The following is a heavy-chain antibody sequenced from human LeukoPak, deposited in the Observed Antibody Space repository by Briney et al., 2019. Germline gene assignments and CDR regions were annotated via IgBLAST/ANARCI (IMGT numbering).Heavy chain of an antibody. Sequence: PGGSLRLSCAASGFTFSTYAVSWIRQAPGKGVEWVSFISGSGGRTYYADSVKGRFTISRDNSKNTLYLQMNSLRAEDTAVYYCAKERVTTTAFDYWGQGTLVTVSS. J-gene: IGHJ4*02. CDR1: GFTFSTYA. CDR2: ISGSGGRT. V-gene: IGHV3-23*01. D-gene: IGHD1-1*01. CDR3: AKERVTTTAFDY.